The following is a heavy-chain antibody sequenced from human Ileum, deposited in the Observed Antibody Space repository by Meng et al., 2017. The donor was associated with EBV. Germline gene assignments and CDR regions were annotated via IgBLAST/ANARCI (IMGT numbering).Heavy chain of an antibody. D-gene: IGHD6-19*01. Sequence: EEVRRSGQGPGKPSGPVGVTLGGSGDAFSRRNWWSWVRQPAGKGLGWIGEIYHSGTTNYNPSLKTRVTISVDKSQNQFSLNLSDVAAAVSAGYCCATVGQWLPIDYWGQGTLVTVSS. V-gene: IGHV4-4*01. CDR3: ATVGQWLPIDY. CDR1: GDAFSRRNW. CDR2: IYHSGTT. J-gene: IGHJ4*02.